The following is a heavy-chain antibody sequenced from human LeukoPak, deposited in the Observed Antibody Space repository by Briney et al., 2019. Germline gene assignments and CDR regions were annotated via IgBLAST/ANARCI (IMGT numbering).Heavy chain of an antibody. J-gene: IGHJ4*02. V-gene: IGHV4-30-4*01. Sequence: SETLSLTCTVSGGSISSGDYYWSWIRQPPGKGLEWIGYIYYSGSTYYNPSLKSRVTISVDTSKNQFSLKLSSVTAADTAVYYCARANYDILTGSLGYFDYWGQGTLVTVSS. D-gene: IGHD3-9*01. CDR1: GGSISSGDYY. CDR3: ARANYDILTGSLGYFDY. CDR2: IYYSGST.